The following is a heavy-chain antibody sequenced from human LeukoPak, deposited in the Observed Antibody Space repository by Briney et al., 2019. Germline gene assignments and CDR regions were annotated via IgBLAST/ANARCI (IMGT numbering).Heavy chain of an antibody. Sequence: PGGPLRLSCAASGFTFSTYAMHWVRQAPGKGLEWVTAIWYDGSVKHYADSVKGRFTISRDNAKNSLYLQMNSLRAEDTAVYYCARVRWDEYFQHWGQGTLVTVSS. V-gene: IGHV3-33*01. D-gene: IGHD1-26*01. CDR3: ARVRWDEYFQH. J-gene: IGHJ1*01. CDR2: IWYDGSVK. CDR1: GFTFSTYA.